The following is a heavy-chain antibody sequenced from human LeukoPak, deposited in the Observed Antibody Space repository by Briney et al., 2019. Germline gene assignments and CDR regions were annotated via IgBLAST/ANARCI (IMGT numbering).Heavy chain of an antibody. CDR3: ARDIVGGSGSGSMDV. V-gene: IGHV4-31*03. J-gene: IGHJ6*02. CDR2: IYYSGST. D-gene: IGHD3-10*01. Sequence: SETLSLTCTVSGGSMSSGGYYWRWIRQHPGKVLEWIGYIYYSGSTYYNPSLKSRVTISVDTSKNQFSLNLSSATAADTAVYYCARDIVGGSGSGSMDVWGQGTTVTVSS. CDR1: GGSMSSGGYY.